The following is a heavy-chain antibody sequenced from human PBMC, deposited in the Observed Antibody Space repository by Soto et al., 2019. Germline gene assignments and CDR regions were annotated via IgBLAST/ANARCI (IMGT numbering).Heavy chain of an antibody. D-gene: IGHD3-10*01. J-gene: IGHJ6*02. Sequence: GGSLRLSCVGSGFRISNYFMSWVRQAPGKGLGWVANIKEDGSEKYYVESVKGRFTISRDNAKNSLYLQVNSLRDEDTAVYYCARPRFRGMDVWGQGTTVTVSS. CDR2: IKEDGSEK. V-gene: IGHV3-7*03. CDR3: ARPRFRGMDV. CDR1: GFRISNYF.